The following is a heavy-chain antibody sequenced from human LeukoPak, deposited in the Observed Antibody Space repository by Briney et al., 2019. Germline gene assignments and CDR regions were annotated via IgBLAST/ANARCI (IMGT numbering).Heavy chain of an antibody. CDR1: GASITSYF. CDR2: IFYSGNT. CDR3: ARDNGYGNFDY. J-gene: IGHJ4*02. V-gene: IGHV4-59*01. D-gene: IGHD5-12*01. Sequence: SETLSLTCTVSGASITSYFWSWIRQPPGKGLEWIGYIFYSGNTNYNPSLKKRVTISVDTSKNQFSLKLSSVTAADTAVYYCARDNGYGNFDYWGQGTLVIVSS.